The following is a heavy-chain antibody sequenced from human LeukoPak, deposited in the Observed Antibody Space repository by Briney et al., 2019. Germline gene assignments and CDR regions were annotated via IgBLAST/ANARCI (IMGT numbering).Heavy chain of an antibody. J-gene: IGHJ4*02. D-gene: IGHD3-22*01. V-gene: IGHV3-48*03. CDR3: ARDRGYDSSGYSPYFDY. CDR2: ISSSGSTI. CDR1: GFTFSSYE. Sequence: GGSLRLSCAASGFTFSSYEMNWVRQAPGKGLEWVSYISSSGSTIYYADSVKGRFTISRDNAKNSLYLQMNSLRAEETAVYYCARDRGYDSSGYSPYFDYWGQGTLVTVSS.